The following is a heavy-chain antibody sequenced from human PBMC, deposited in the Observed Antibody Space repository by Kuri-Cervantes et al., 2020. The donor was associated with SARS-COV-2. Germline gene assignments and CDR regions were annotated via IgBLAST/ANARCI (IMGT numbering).Heavy chain of an antibody. CDR3: ARDAGYYDSSGYRYYFDY. J-gene: IGHJ4*02. CDR1: GYTFTSYG. V-gene: IGHV1-18*01. D-gene: IGHD3-22*01. Sequence: ASVKVSCKASGYTFTSYGISWVRQASGQGLEWMGWISAYNGNTNYAQKLQGRVTMTTDTSTSTAYMELRSLRSDDTAVYYCARDAGYYDSSGYRYYFDYWGQGTLVTVSS. CDR2: ISAYNGNT.